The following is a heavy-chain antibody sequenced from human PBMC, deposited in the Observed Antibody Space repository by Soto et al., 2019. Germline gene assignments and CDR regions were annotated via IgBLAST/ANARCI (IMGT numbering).Heavy chain of an antibody. CDR3: ARGPSYYYDSSGYCDY. CDR1: GGSISSSSYY. CDR2: IYYSGST. Sequence: SETLSLTCTVSGGSISSSSYYWGWIRQPPGKGLEWIGSIYYSGSTYYNPSLKSRVTISVDTSKNQISLKLSSVTAAETAVYFCARGPSYYYDSSGYCDYWGQGTLVTVSS. J-gene: IGHJ4*02. V-gene: IGHV4-39*01. D-gene: IGHD3-22*01.